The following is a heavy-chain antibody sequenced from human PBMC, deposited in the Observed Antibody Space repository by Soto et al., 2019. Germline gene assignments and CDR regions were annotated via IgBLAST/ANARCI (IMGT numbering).Heavy chain of an antibody. D-gene: IGHD3-16*01. CDR2: IIGSGGRT. Sequence: EVQLLESGEGLVQPGGSLRLSCAASGFTFSSYAMSWVRQAPGKGLGWVSAIIGSGGRTYYADSVKGRFTISRDNSKNTLYLQMNSLRVEDTAVYYCAKDRIMGSTTFWGMDVWGQGTTVTVSS. V-gene: IGHV3-23*01. CDR1: GFTFSSYA. CDR3: AKDRIMGSTTFWGMDV. J-gene: IGHJ6*02.